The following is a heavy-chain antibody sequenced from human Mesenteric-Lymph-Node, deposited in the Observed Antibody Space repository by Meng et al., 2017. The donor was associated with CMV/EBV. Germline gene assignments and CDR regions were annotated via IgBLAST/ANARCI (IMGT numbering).Heavy chain of an antibody. CDR1: GYSISSGYY. J-gene: IGHJ4*02. CDR2: IYHSGST. CDR3: ARVAGYCSSTSCHFDY. V-gene: IGHV4-38-2*02. Sequence: SGPTLVKPTQTLTLTCTVSGYSISSGYYWGWIRQPPGKGLEWIGSIYHSGSTYYNPSLKSRVTISVDTSKNQFSLKLSSVTAADTAVYYCARVAGYCSSTSCHFDYWGQGTLVTVSS. D-gene: IGHD2-2*01.